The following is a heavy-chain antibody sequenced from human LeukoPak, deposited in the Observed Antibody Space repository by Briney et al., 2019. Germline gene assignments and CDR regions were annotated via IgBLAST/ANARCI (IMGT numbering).Heavy chain of an antibody. V-gene: IGHV4-39*01. CDR3: ASRYCSGGSCYGAQFDY. J-gene: IGHJ4*02. D-gene: IGHD2-15*01. Sequence: SETLSLTCTVSGGSISSSSYYWGWIRQPPGKRLEWIGSIYYSGSTYYNPSLKSRVTISVDTSKNQFSLKLSSVTAADTAVYYCASRYCSGGSCYGAQFDYWGQGTLVTVSS. CDR2: IYYSGST. CDR1: GGSISSSSYY.